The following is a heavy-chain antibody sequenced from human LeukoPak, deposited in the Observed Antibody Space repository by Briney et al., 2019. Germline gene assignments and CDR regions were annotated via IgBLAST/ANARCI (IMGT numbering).Heavy chain of an antibody. V-gene: IGHV4-34*01. CDR1: GGSFSGYY. CDR2: INHSGST. D-gene: IGHD6-13*01. CDR3: ASPHMAAAGTDY. J-gene: IGHJ4*02. Sequence: SETLSLTCAVYGGSFSGYYWSWIRQPPGKGLEWIGEINHSGSTNYNPSLKSRVTISVDTSKNQFSLKLSSVTAADTAVYYCASPHMAAAGTDYWGQGTLVTVSS.